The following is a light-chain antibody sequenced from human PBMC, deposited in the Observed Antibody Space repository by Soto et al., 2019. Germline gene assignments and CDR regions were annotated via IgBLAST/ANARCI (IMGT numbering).Light chain of an antibody. V-gene: IGKV3-20*01. CDR2: GAS. J-gene: IGKJ2*01. CDR1: QSVSSSY. CDR3: QQYGSSPHT. Sequence: EIVLTQSPVTLSLSPGERATLSCRASQSVSSSYLAWYPQKPGQAPRLLIYGASSRATGIPDRFSGSGSGTDFTLTISRLEPEDFAVYYCQQYGSSPHTFGQGTKLEIK.